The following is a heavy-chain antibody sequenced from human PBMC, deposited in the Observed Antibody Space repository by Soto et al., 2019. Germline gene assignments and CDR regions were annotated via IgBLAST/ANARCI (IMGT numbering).Heavy chain of an antibody. CDR1: GFTFSSYG. Sequence: GGSLRLSCAASGFTFSSYGMHWVRQAPGKGLEWVAVISYDGSNKYYADSVKGRFTISRDNSKNTLYLQMNSLRAEDTAVYYCPTRTIEPPPPGVVRFDTWGQGTLVTVSS. CDR3: PTRTIEPPPPGVVRFDT. V-gene: IGHV3-30*03. D-gene: IGHD2-15*01. J-gene: IGHJ5*02. CDR2: ISYDGSNK.